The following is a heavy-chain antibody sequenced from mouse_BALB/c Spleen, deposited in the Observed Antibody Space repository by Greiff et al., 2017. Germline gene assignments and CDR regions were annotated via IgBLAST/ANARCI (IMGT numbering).Heavy chain of an antibody. CDR2: IRNKANGYTT. CDR3: ARAYGYDSWFAY. Sequence: EVKLMESGGGLVQPGGSLRLSCATSGFTFTDYYMSWVRQPPGKALEWLGFIRNKANGYTTEYSASVKGRFTISRDNSQSILYLQMNTLRAEDSATYYCARAYGYDSWFAYWGQGTLVTVSA. CDR1: GFTFTDYY. D-gene: IGHD2-2*01. J-gene: IGHJ3*01. V-gene: IGHV7-3*02.